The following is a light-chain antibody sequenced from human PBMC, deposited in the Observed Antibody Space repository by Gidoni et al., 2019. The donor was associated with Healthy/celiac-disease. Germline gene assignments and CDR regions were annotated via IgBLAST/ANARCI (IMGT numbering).Light chain of an antibody. Sequence: QSALTQPRSVSGSPGQSVTIACTGTSSDVGGYNYVSRYQHPPGKAPKLMIYDVSKRPSGVPDRFSGSKSGNTASLTISGLQAEDEADYYCCSYAGSYTWVFGGGTKLTVL. CDR1: SSDVGGYNY. CDR3: CSYAGSYTWV. J-gene: IGLJ3*02. V-gene: IGLV2-11*01. CDR2: DVS.